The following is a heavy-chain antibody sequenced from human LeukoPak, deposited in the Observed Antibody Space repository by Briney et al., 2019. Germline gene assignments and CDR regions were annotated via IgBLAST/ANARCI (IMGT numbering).Heavy chain of an antibody. D-gene: IGHD6-19*01. Sequence: GESLKISCKASGYFFTSHWIGWVRQMPGKGLEWMGIIYPGDSDTRYSPSFQGQVTISADKSISTAYLQWSSLKASDTAMYYCARRLPPYSSNIGSYFDYWGQGTLVTVSS. J-gene: IGHJ4*02. V-gene: IGHV5-51*01. CDR3: ARRLPPYSSNIGSYFDY. CDR2: IYPGDSDT. CDR1: GYFFTSHW.